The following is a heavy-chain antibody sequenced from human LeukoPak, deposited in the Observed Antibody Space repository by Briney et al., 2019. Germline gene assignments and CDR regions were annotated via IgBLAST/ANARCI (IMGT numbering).Heavy chain of an antibody. Sequence: GGSLRLSCAASGFTFSSYGMHWVRQAPGKGLEWVAIIWFDGSNKWYADSVKGRFAISRDNSKNTLYLQMNSLRAEDTAVYYCARSLGSEGYFDYWGQGTLVTVSS. CDR3: ARSLGSEGYFDY. CDR2: IWFDGSNK. CDR1: GFTFSSYG. J-gene: IGHJ4*02. V-gene: IGHV3-33*01. D-gene: IGHD3-10*01.